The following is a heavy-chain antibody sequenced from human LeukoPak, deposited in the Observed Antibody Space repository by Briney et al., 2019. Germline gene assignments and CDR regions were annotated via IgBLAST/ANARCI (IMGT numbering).Heavy chain of an antibody. J-gene: IGHJ5*02. CDR1: GYTFTSYG. D-gene: IGHD1-26*01. V-gene: IGHV1-18*01. CDR2: ISAYNGNT. CDR3: ARGRGELLLDSNWFDP. Sequence: ASVKVSCKASGYTFTSYGISWVRQAPGQGLEWMGWISAYNGNTNYAQKLQGRVTMTTDTSTSTAYMELSSLRSEDTAVYYCARGRGELLLDSNWFDPWGQGTLVTVSS.